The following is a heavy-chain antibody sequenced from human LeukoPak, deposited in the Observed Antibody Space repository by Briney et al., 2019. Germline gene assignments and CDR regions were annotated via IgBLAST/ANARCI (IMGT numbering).Heavy chain of an antibody. CDR2: IIPILGIA. Sequence: SVKVSCKASGGTFSSYAISWVRQAPGQGLEWMGRIIPILGIANYAQKVQGRVTITADKSTSTAYMELSSLRSEDTAVYYCARERTGNYYDSSGYYFLDYWGQGTLVTVSS. J-gene: IGHJ4*02. V-gene: IGHV1-69*04. CDR1: GGTFSSYA. D-gene: IGHD3-22*01. CDR3: ARERTGNYYDSSGYYFLDY.